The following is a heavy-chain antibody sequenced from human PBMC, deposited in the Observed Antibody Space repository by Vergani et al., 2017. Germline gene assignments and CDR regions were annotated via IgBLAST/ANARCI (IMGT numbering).Heavy chain of an antibody. Sequence: QVQLQQWGAGLLKPSETLSLTCAVSGGSFSGYYWSWIRQPPGKGLEWIGEINHSGSTNYNPSLKSRVTISVDTSKNQFSLKLSSVTAADTAVDYCARGKGGWYSAGYWYFDLWGRGTLVTVSS. J-gene: IGHJ2*01. V-gene: IGHV4-34*01. CDR3: ARGKGGWYSAGYWYFDL. CDR2: INHSGST. D-gene: IGHD6-19*01. CDR1: GGSFSGYY.